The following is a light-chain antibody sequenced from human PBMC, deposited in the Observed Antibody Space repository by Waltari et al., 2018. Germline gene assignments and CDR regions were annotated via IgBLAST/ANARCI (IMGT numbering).Light chain of an antibody. CDR2: AAS. Sequence: DIQMTQSPSSLSASVGDRVTITCRASESIRNYLNWYQQRLGTAPRLLIYAASTPQSGVPSRFSGRGSGTEFTLTIRSLQPEDLAIYYCQQTYKIPYPFGHGTKLE. V-gene: IGKV1-39*01. CDR1: ESIRNY. J-gene: IGKJ2*01. CDR3: QQTYKIPYP.